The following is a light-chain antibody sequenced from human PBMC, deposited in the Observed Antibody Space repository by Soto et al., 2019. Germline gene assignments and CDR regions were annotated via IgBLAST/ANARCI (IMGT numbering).Light chain of an antibody. CDR2: DAS. J-gene: IGKJ3*01. V-gene: IGKV3-11*01. CDR3: QHRHN. Sequence: IVLTQSPATLSLSPGERATLSCRASQSVSRDFAWYQQKPGQPPRLLIYDASNRATGIPARFSGSGSGTDFTLTINSLQPEDFAVYYCQHRHNFGPGTKVDFK. CDR1: QSVSRD.